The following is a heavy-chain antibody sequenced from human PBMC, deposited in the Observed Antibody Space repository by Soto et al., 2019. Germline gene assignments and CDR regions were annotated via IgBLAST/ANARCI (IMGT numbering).Heavy chain of an antibody. D-gene: IGHD2-8*01. CDR2: VYDRGHT. Sequence: TLSLTCTVSGGSFNTGGYYWSWVRQRPEKGLEWIWFVYDRGHTYYNPSLTSRPAISLDPSKSQSSLKLASMPRADPAVSYCARYCNNSDCRHVYYFDYWGLGTLVTVYS. CDR1: GGSFNTGGYY. V-gene: IGHV4-31*03. J-gene: IGHJ4*02. CDR3: ARYCNNSDCRHVYYFDY.